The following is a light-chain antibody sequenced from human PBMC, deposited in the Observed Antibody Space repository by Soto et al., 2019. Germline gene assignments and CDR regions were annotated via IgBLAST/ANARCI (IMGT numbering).Light chain of an antibody. Sequence: PGERAPLSCRASHSVDSYFVWYQQKPGQAPRLLIFGASSRATGIPARFRGSVSGTDFTLTINSLGPEDFAVYYCQKRSKWPITSGQGPRLE. J-gene: IGKJ5*01. V-gene: IGKV3-11*01. CDR2: GAS. CDR3: QKRSKWPIT. CDR1: HSVDSY.